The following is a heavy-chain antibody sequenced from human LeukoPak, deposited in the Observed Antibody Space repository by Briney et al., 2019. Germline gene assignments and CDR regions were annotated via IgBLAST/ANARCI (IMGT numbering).Heavy chain of an antibody. CDR2: IYPGDSAT. Sequence: GESLKISCQGSGDRFTSYWIGWVRQMPGKGLEWMGIIYPGDSATKYSPSLQGQVTISADKSINTAYLQWSSLKASDTAMYYCARHTTSSGYYSGTHYYGMDVWGQGTTVTVSS. J-gene: IGHJ6*02. CDR3: ARHTTSSGYYSGTHYYGMDV. V-gene: IGHV5-51*01. D-gene: IGHD3-22*01. CDR1: GDRFTSYW.